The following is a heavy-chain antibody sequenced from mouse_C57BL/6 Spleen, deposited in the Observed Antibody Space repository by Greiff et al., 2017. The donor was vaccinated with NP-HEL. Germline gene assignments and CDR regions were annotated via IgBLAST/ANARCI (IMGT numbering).Heavy chain of an antibody. V-gene: IGHV1-61*01. CDR2: IYPSDSET. J-gene: IGHJ3*01. Sequence: QVQLQQPGAELVRSGSSVKLSCKASGYTFTSYWMDWVKQRPGQGLEWIGNIYPSDSETHYNQKFKDKATLTVDKSSSTAYMQLSSLTSEDSAVYYCARREGYSSWFAYWGQGTLVTVSA. CDR3: ARREGYSSWFAY. CDR1: GYTFTSYW. D-gene: IGHD2-12*01.